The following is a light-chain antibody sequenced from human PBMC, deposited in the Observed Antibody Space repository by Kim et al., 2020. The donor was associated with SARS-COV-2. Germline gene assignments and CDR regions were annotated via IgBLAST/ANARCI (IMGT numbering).Light chain of an antibody. CDR3: MEATHWLIFI. Sequence: RLVHFPRRLIYRASNLVSGVPDRFSGSGSGTDFTLKISRVEAEDVGLYCCMEATHWLIFIFGPVTKVD. V-gene: IGKV2-30*01. J-gene: IGKJ3*01. CDR2: RAS.